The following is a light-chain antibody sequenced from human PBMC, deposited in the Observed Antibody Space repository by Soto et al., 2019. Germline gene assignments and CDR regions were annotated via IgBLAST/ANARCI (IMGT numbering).Light chain of an antibody. J-gene: IGKJ4*01. CDR1: QSVRSN. V-gene: IGKV3-15*01. Sequence: EIVMTQSPATLSVSPGERATLSCRASQSVRSNYLSWYQQKPGQAPRLLIYGASTRATGFPARFSGSGSGTEFNLTISSLQSEDFAVYYCQQYSSWPLTFGGGTKVEIK. CDR2: GAS. CDR3: QQYSSWPLT.